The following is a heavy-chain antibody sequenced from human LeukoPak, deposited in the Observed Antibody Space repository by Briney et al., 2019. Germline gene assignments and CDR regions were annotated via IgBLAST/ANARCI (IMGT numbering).Heavy chain of an antibody. CDR2: INPSGGST. D-gene: IGHD2-2*01. J-gene: IGHJ6*03. CDR1: GYTFTSYY. Sequence: ASVKVSCEASGYTFTSYYMHWVRQAPGQGPEWMGIINPSGGSTSYAQKFQGRVTMTRDTSTSTVYVELSSPRSEDTAVYYCARDGEDCSSTSCQYYYYYMDVWGKGTTVTVSS. CDR3: ARDGEDCSSTSCQYYYYYMDV. V-gene: IGHV1-46*01.